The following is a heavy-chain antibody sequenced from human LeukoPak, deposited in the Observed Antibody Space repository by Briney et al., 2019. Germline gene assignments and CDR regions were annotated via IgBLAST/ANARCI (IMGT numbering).Heavy chain of an antibody. J-gene: IGHJ5*02. D-gene: IGHD3-22*01. CDR3: ATDGGRYYYDSSGYPPFDP. V-gene: IGHV1-8*02. CDR2: MNPNSGNT. CDR1: GYTFTSYD. Sequence: GASVKVSCKASGYTFTSYDINWVRQATGQGLEWMGWMNPNSGNTGYAQKFQGRVTMTEDTSTDTAYMELSSLRSEDTAVYYCATDGGRYYYDSSGYPPFDPWGQGTLVTVSS.